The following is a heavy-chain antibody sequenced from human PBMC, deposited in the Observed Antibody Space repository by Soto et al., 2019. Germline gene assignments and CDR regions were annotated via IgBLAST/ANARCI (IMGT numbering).Heavy chain of an antibody. CDR3: VRDLTRSLAAGVFDY. CDR2: INPLNPSGDTT. D-gene: IGHD6-13*01. CDR1: GYSFDAYY. J-gene: IGHJ4*02. V-gene: IGHV1-46*02. Sequence: QVQLLQSGAEVKQPGASVKISCQASGYSFDAYYLHWVRQAPGLGFEWLGIINPLNPSGDTTTYAQKFQGRVTMTRDTSTTTFYVELSSLKSADTAVYYCVRDLTRSLAAGVFDYWGQGTLVTVSS.